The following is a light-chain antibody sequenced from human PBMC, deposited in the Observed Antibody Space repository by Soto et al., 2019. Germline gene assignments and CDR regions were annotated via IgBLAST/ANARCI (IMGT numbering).Light chain of an antibody. V-gene: IGKV1-8*01. CDR1: QAIDSW. CDR3: QQYYSYPLT. CDR2: TGS. J-gene: IGKJ1*01. Sequence: IQMTQSPSSVSASVGDRVTITCRTSQAIDSWLAWYQQKPGEAPKLLIFTGSLLHRGVPPRFSGSGSGTDFTLTISCLQSEDFATYYCQQYYSYPLTFGQGTKVDNK.